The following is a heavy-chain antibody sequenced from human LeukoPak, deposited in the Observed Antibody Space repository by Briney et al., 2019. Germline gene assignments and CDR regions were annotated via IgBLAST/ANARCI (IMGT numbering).Heavy chain of an antibody. CDR3: ARGNRITIPYGMDV. CDR2: IIPILGIA. J-gene: IGHJ6*02. D-gene: IGHD3-9*01. CDR1: GGTFSSYA. Sequence: GASVKVSCKASGGTFSSYAIRWVRQAPGQGLEWMGRIIPILGIANYAQKFQGRVTITADKSTSTAYMELSSLRSEDTAVYYCARGNRITIPYGMDVWGQGTTVTVSS. V-gene: IGHV1-69*04.